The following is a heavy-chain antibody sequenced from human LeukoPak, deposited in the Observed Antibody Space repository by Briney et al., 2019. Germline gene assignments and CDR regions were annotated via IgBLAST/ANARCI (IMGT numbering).Heavy chain of an antibody. V-gene: IGHV3-48*03. J-gene: IGHJ4*02. CDR3: ARGGDYLDY. CDR1: GFTFSSYE. CDR2: ISSGGGSI. Sequence: GGSLRLSCAASGFTFSSYEMNWVRQAPGKGLEWISYISSGGGSIYYADSVKGRFTISRDNANNSLYLQMNSLRAEDTAVYYCARGGDYLDYWGQGTLVTVSS.